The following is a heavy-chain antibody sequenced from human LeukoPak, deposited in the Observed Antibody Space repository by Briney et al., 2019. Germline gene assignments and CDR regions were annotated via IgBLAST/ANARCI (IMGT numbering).Heavy chain of an antibody. CDR3: AKDQGSAHSWYQGWFDP. CDR2: ITDSGGST. D-gene: IGHD6-13*01. J-gene: IGHJ5*02. Sequence: WGSLRLSCAASGFTFSSYAMSWVRQAPGKGLESVTAITDSGGSTYYADSVKGRFTISRDNSKNTLYLQMHSLRAEDTAVYYCAKDQGSAHSWYQGWFDPWGQGTLVTVSS. V-gene: IGHV3-23*01. CDR1: GFTFSSYA.